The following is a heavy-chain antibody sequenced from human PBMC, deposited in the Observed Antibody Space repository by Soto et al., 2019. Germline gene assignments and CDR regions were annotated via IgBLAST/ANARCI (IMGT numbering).Heavy chain of an antibody. Sequence: PGGSLRLSCAASGFTFRDYYISWIRQAPGKGLEWVSYISSSGSTIYYADSVKGRFTISRDNAKNSLYLQMNSLRAEDTAVYYCARASGGVRYYYGMDVWGQGTTVTVSS. CDR2: ISSSGSTI. CDR1: GFTFRDYY. D-gene: IGHD3-16*01. J-gene: IGHJ6*02. V-gene: IGHV3-11*01. CDR3: ARASGGVRYYYGMDV.